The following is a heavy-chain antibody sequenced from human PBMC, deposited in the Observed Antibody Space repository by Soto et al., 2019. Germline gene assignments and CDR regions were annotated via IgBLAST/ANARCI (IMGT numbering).Heavy chain of an antibody. CDR3: AKDLGSSFPMYFDY. Sequence: EAQLLESGGGFIQPGGSLRLSCAASGFTFSSYAMSWVRQAPGKGLEWVSTISGSGGRTYYADSVKGRFTISRDNSKNTLYLQMNTLRAEDTAVYYCAKDLGSSFPMYFDYWGQGTLVTVSS. V-gene: IGHV3-23*01. D-gene: IGHD6-13*01. CDR2: ISGSGGRT. J-gene: IGHJ4*02. CDR1: GFTFSSYA.